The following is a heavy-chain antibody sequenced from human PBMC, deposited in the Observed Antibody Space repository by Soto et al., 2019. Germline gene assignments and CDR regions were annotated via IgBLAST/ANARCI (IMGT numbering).Heavy chain of an antibody. CDR2: ISSDSATI. CDR3: ASDPYYYASYY. V-gene: IGHV3-11*01. CDR1: GFTFSDHY. J-gene: IGHJ4*02. D-gene: IGHD3-10*01. Sequence: GGSLRLSCAASGFTFSDHYMTWIRQSPGKGLEWVSYISSDSATIYYTDSVQGRFTVSRDNSKNSVYLQMNSLRAEDTAVYYCASDPYYYASYYWGQGTLVTVSS.